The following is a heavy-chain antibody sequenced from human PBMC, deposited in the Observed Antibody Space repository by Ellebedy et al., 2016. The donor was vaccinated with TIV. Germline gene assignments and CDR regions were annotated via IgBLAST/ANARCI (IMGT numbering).Heavy chain of an antibody. CDR1: GYTFTSYG. D-gene: IGHD6-19*01. V-gene: IGHV1-18*01. J-gene: IGHJ5*02. CDR3: ASDNTVGGTNWFDP. Sequence: AASVKVSCKTSGYTFTSYGVSWVRQAPGQGLEWMGWISGLNGKTKYARTVQGRVTLTTDTAARTVYMELTSLRSDETAVYYCASDNTVGGTNWFDPWGQGTLVIVSS. CDR2: ISGLNGKT.